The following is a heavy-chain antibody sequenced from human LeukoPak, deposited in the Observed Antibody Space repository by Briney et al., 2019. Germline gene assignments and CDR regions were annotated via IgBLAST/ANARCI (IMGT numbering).Heavy chain of an antibody. D-gene: IGHD2/OR15-2a*01. V-gene: IGHV3-74*01. CDR1: GFTFSHYW. J-gene: IGHJ6*03. CDR2: IKYDGSDT. Sequence: PGGSLRLSCAASGFTFSHYWMHWVRQAPGGGLVWVSRIKYDGSDTSDADSVKGRFTISRDNVRNTLYLQMNSLRPEDTALYYCAKDRAARGRGNYFYMDVWGKGTTVTVSS. CDR3: AKDRAARGRGNYFYMDV.